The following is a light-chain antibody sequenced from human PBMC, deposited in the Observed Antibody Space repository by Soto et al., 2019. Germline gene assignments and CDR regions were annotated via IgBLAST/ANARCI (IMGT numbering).Light chain of an antibody. CDR2: WAF. Sequence: DIVMTQSPDSLAVSLGERAAINCKSSQSVLYSSNNKNYLAWYQQKPGQPPRLLIYWAFTRESGVPDRFSGSGSGTDFTLNIRSLQADDVAVYYCQQYYSTPLTFGGGTQVAIK. CDR1: QSVLYSSNNKNY. J-gene: IGKJ4*01. CDR3: QQYYSTPLT. V-gene: IGKV4-1*01.